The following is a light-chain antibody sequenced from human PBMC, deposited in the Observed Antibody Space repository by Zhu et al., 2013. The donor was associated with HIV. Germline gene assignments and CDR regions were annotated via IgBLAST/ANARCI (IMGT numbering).Light chain of an antibody. J-gene: IGKJ2*01. V-gene: IGKV2-30*02. CDR2: KVS. CDR3: MQGSYWPYT. CDR1: QSLVHSDGNTY. Sequence: DVVMTQSPLSLPVTLGQPASISCTSSQSLVHSDGNTYLNWFLQKPGQSPRRLIYKVSNRDSGVPDRFSGSGSGTDFTLKISRVEAEDVGVYYCMQGSYWPYTFGQGTKLEIK.